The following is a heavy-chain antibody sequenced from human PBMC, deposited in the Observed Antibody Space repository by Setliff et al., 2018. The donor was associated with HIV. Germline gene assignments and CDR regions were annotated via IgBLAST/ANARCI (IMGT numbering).Heavy chain of an antibody. CDR2: ISGSGGST. V-gene: IGHV3-23*01. D-gene: IGHD6-19*01. CDR3: AKDSSGWLGYFDY. J-gene: IGHJ4*02. CDR1: GFTFEDYG. Sequence: GESLKISCAVSGFTFEDYGMSWVRQAPGKGLEWVSAISGSGGSTYYADSVKGRFTISRDNSKNTLYLQMNSLRAEDTAVYYCAKDSSGWLGYFDYWGQGTLVTVSS.